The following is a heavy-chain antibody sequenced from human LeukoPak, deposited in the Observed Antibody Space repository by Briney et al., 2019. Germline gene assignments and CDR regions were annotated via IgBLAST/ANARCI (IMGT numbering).Heavy chain of an antibody. V-gene: IGHV3-30-3*01. D-gene: IGHD3-22*01. J-gene: IGHJ4*02. CDR1: GFTFSSYA. CDR3: AKVGYYYDSSGYSQPFDY. CDR2: ISYDGSNK. Sequence: GGSLRLSCAASGFTFSSYAMHWVRQAPGKGLEWVAVISYDGSNKYYADSVKGRFTISRDNAKNSLYLQMNSLRAEDTALYYCAKVGYYYDSSGYSQPFDYWGQGTLVTVSS.